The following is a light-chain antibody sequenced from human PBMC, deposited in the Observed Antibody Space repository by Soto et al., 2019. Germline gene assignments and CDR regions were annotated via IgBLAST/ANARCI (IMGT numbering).Light chain of an antibody. CDR2: DVS. V-gene: IGKV3-11*01. CDR3: QQRRNWPLT. CDR1: QSVSSY. J-gene: IGKJ4*01. Sequence: EIVLTQSPGTLSLSPGERAPLSCRASQSVSSYLGWYQQKPGQAPRLLIYDVSNRATGIPARFSGSGSGTDFTLTISSLEPEDFAVYYCQQRRNWPLTFGGGTKVDIK.